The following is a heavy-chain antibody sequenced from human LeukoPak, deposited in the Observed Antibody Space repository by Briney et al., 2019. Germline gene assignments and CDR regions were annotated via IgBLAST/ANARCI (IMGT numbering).Heavy chain of an antibody. J-gene: IGHJ3*02. V-gene: IGHV3-9*01. CDR2: ISWNSGSI. CDR1: GFTFDDYA. Sequence: GRSLRLSCAASGFTFDDYAMHWVRQAPGKGLEWVSGISWNSGSIGYADSVKGRFTISRDNAKNSLYLQMNSLRAEDTALYYCAKDRSFSGAFDIWGQGTMVTVSS. CDR3: AKDRSFSGAFDI. D-gene: IGHD1-14*01.